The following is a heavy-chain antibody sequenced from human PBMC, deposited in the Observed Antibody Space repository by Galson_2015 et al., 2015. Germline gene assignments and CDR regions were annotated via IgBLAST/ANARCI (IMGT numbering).Heavy chain of an antibody. D-gene: IGHD3-3*01. CDR3: ARQGYDFWSGYHQSAFDI. J-gene: IGHJ3*02. V-gene: IGHV4-34*01. Sequence: SETLSLTCAVYGGSFSGYYWSWIRQPPGKGLEWIGEINHSGSTNYNPSLKSRVTISVDTSKNQFSLKLSSVTAADTAVYYCARQGYDFWSGYHQSAFDIWGQGTMVTVSS. CDR2: INHSGST. CDR1: GGSFSGYY.